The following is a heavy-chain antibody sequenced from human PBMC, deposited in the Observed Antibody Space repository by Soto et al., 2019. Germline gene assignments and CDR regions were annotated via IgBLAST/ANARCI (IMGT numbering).Heavy chain of an antibody. CDR2: INPSGGST. CDR3: ARQGSGDSSSWIVLYCFDY. D-gene: IGHD6-13*01. CDR1: GYPFTSYY. J-gene: IGHJ4*02. Sequence: QVQLVQSGAEVKKPGASVKVSCKASGYPFTSYYMHWVRQAPGQGLEWMGIINPSGGSTSYAQKFQGRVTMTRDTSTSTIYMELSSLRSEDTAVYYCARQGSGDSSSWIVLYCFDYWGQGTLVTVSS. V-gene: IGHV1-46*01.